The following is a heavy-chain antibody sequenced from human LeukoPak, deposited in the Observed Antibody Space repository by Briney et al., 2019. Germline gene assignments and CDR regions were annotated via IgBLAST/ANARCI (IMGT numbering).Heavy chain of an antibody. D-gene: IGHD2-2*03. V-gene: IGHV1-18*01. CDR2: ISAYNGNT. Sequence: ASVKVSCKASGYTFTSYGISWVRQAPGQGLEWMGWISAYNGNTNYAQKLQGRVTMTADTSTSTAYMELRSLRSDDTAVYYCAGDFGYCSSTSCRYYYYYGMDVWGQGTTVTVSS. CDR3: AGDFGYCSSTSCRYYYYYGMDV. CDR1: GYTFTSYG. J-gene: IGHJ6*02.